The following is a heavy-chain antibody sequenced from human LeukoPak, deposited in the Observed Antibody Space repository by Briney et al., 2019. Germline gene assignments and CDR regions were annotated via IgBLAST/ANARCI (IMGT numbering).Heavy chain of an antibody. CDR3: ARVPVGYSSGWYYY. CDR2: IIPIFGTA. D-gene: IGHD6-19*01. J-gene: IGHJ4*02. V-gene: IGHV1-69*01. CDR1: GGTFSSYA. Sequence: SVRVSCKASGGTFSSYAISWVRQAPGQGLEWMGGIIPIFGTANYAQKFQGRVTITADESTSTAYMELSSLRSEDTAVYYCARVPVGYSSGWYYYWGQGTLATVSS.